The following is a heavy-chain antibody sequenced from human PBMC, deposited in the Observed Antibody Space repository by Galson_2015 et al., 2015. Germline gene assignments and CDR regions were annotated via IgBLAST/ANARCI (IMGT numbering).Heavy chain of an antibody. CDR2: INHSGST. D-gene: IGHD3-22*01. Sequence: SETLSLTCAVYGGSFSGYYWSWIRQPPGKGLEWIGEINHSGSTNYNPSLKSRVIISVDTSKNQFSLKLSSVTAADTAVYYCARATGYYYDSSGPWGQGTLVTVSS. J-gene: IGHJ5*02. CDR1: GGSFSGYY. V-gene: IGHV4-34*01. CDR3: ARATGYYYDSSGP.